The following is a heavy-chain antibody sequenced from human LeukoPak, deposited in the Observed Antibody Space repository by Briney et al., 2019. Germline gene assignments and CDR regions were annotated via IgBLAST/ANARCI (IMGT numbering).Heavy chain of an antibody. V-gene: IGHV1-2*02. Sequence: ASVKVSCKASGYTFTGYYMHWVRQAPGQGLEWTGWINPNSGGTNYAQKFQGRVTMTRDTSISTAYMELSRLRSDDTAVYYCARGPQSTVIERHYYYYMDVWGKGTTVTVSS. CDR3: ARGPQSTVIERHYYYYMDV. J-gene: IGHJ6*03. CDR1: GYTFTGYY. D-gene: IGHD4-11*01. CDR2: INPNSGGT.